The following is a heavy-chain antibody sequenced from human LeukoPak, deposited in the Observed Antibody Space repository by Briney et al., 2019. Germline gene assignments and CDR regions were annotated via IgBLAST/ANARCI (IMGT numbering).Heavy chain of an antibody. CDR3: AREAEYSSSWYRGRGYYFDY. CDR1: GGSISSYY. J-gene: IGHJ4*02. D-gene: IGHD6-13*01. V-gene: IGHV4-59*01. CDR2: IYYSGST. Sequence: SETLSLTCTVSGGSISSYYWSWIRQPPGKGLEWIGYIYYSGSTNYNPSLKSRVTISVDTSKNQFSLKLSPVTAADTAVYYCAREAEYSSSWYRGRGYYFDYWGQGTLVTVSS.